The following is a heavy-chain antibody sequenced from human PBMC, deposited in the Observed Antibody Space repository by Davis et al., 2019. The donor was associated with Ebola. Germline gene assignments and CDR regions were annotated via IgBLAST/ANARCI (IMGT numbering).Heavy chain of an antibody. CDR1: GFTFSSYA. J-gene: IGHJ4*02. CDR3: ARVRAAAVDY. V-gene: IGHV3-30-3*01. CDR2: ISYDGSNK. Sequence: GGSLRLSCAASGFTFSSYAMHWVRKAPGKGLEWVAVISYDGSNKYYADSVKGRFTISRDNSKNTLYLQMNSLRAEDTAVYYCARVRAAAVDYWGQGTLVTVSS. D-gene: IGHD6-13*01.